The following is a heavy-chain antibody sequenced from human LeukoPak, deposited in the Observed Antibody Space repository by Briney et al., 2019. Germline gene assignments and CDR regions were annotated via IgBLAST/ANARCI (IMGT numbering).Heavy chain of an antibody. V-gene: IGHV4-39*01. CDR2: IYYSGTT. CDR3: ARHLRPAMVREHNWFDP. J-gene: IGHJ5*02. Sequence: PSETLSPTCTVSGGSISSSGYYWGWIRQPPGKGLEWFGSIYYSGTTYYNPSLKSRVTISVDTSKNQFSLKLSFVTAADTAVYYCARHLRPAMVREHNWFDPWGQGTLVTVSS. D-gene: IGHD3-10*01. CDR1: GGSISSSGYY.